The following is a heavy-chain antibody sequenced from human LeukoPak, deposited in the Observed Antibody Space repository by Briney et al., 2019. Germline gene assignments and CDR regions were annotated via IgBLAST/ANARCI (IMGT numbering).Heavy chain of an antibody. CDR2: IYPGDSDT. CDR3: ATSTSYYYYHMDV. CDR1: GYSFTSYW. Sequence: GESLKISCKGSGYSFTSYWIGWVRQMPGKGLEWMGIIYPGDSDTRYSPSFQGQVTISADKSISTAYLQWSSLKASDTAMYYCATSTSYYYYHMDVWGKGTTVTVSS. J-gene: IGHJ6*03. D-gene: IGHD5/OR15-5a*01. V-gene: IGHV5-51*01.